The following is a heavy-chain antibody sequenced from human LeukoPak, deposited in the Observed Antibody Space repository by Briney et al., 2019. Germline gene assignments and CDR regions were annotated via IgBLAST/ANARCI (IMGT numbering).Heavy chain of an antibody. CDR1: GYTFTGYY. D-gene: IGHD2-2*01. V-gene: IGHV1-2*02. CDR3: ARAGGRLYCSSTSCYQPAGLSPFDY. Sequence: ASVKVSCKASGYTFTGYYIHWVRQAPGQGLEWMGWINPNSGGTNYAQKFQGRVTMTRDTSISTAYMELSRLRSDDTAVYYCARAGGRLYCSSTSCYQPAGLSPFDYWGQGTLVTVSS. CDR2: INPNSGGT. J-gene: IGHJ4*02.